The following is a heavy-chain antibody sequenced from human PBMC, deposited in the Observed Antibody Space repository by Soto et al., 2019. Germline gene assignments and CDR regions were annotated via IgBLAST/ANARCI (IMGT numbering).Heavy chain of an antibody. CDR3: AKDRRDRSSWIWRYFQH. Sequence: AGGSLRLSCAASGFTFSSYAMSWVRQAPGKGLEWVSAISGSGGSTYYADSVKGRFTISRDNSKNTLYLQMNSLRAEDTAVYYCAKDRRDRSSWIWRYFQHWGQGTLVTVSS. V-gene: IGHV3-23*01. CDR1: GFTFSSYA. J-gene: IGHJ1*01. CDR2: ISGSGGST. D-gene: IGHD6-13*01.